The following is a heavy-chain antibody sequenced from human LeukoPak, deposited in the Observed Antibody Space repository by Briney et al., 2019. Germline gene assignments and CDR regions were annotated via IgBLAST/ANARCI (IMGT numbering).Heavy chain of an antibody. CDR1: GYTFTSYD. V-gene: IGHV1-8*03. D-gene: IGHD5-12*01. Sequence: GASVKVSCKASGYTFTSYDINWVRQATGQGLEWMGWMNPNSGNTGYAQKFQGRVTITRNTSISTAYMELSSLRSEDTAVYYCATVNPIVATFPLDYWGQGTLVTVSS. J-gene: IGHJ4*02. CDR2: MNPNSGNT. CDR3: ATVNPIVATFPLDY.